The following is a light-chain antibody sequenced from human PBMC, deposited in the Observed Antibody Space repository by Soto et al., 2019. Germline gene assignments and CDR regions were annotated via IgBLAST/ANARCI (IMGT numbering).Light chain of an antibody. CDR3: LQHHNYPPLT. J-gene: IGKJ4*01. CDR1: QGIRDE. Sequence: DIQMTQSPSSLSASVGDRVTITCRASQGIRDELAWYQHKPGKAPKRLIYAASSLQSGVPSRFSGSASGTEFTLTISSLQPEDFATYDCLQHHNYPPLTFGGGTKVEIK. CDR2: AAS. V-gene: IGKV1-17*01.